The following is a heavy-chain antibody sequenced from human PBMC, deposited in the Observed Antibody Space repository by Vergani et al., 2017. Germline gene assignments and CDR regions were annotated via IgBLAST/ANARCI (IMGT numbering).Heavy chain of an antibody. CDR2: IYYSGST. CDR3: ARETRLVVPLRGFDY. D-gene: IGHD2-2*01. J-gene: IGHJ4*02. V-gene: IGHV4-31*03. Sequence: QVQLQESGPGLVKPSQTLSLTCTVSGCSISSGGYYWSWIRQHPGKGLEWIGYIYYSGSTYYNPSLKSRFTISVDTSKNQFSLKLSSVTAADTAVYYCARETRLVVPLRGFDYWGQGTLVTVSS. CDR1: GCSISSGGYY.